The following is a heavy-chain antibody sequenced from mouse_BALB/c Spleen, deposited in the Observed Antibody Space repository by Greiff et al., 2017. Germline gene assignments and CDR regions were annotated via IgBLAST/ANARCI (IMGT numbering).Heavy chain of an antibody. V-gene: IGHV1S126*01. Sequence: QVQLQQSGPQLVRPGASVKISCKASGYSFTSYWMHWVKQRPGQGLEWIGMIDPSDSETRLNQKFKDKATLTVDKSSSTAYMQLSSPTSEDSAVYYCARGGFITTVVDYWGQGTTLTVSS. D-gene: IGHD1-1*01. CDR2: IDPSDSET. J-gene: IGHJ2*01. CDR3: ARGGFITTVVDY. CDR1: GYSFTSYW.